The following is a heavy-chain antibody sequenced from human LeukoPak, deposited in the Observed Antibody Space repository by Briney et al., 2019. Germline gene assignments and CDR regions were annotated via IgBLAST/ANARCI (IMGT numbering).Heavy chain of an antibody. CDR3: AKDRDSSGWSPPLNWFDP. D-gene: IGHD6-19*01. Sequence: GGSLRLPCAASGFTFSSYAMSWVRQAPGKGLEWVSAISGSGGSTYYADSVKGRFTISRDNSKNTLYLQMNSLRAEDTAVYYRAKDRDSSGWSPPLNWFDPWGQGTLVTVSS. CDR2: ISGSGGST. CDR1: GFTFSSYA. J-gene: IGHJ5*02. V-gene: IGHV3-23*01.